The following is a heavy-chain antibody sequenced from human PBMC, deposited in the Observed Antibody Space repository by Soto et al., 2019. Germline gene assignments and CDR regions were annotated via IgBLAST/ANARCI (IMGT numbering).Heavy chain of an antibody. Sequence: ASVKVSCKASGYTFTIYGISWVRQAPGQGLEWMGWISAYNGNTNYAQKLQGRVTMTTDTSTSTAYMELRSLRSDDTAVYYCARDFPWYYDFWSGYYGSDYWGQGTLVTVSS. V-gene: IGHV1-18*01. CDR3: ARDFPWYYDFWSGYYGSDY. J-gene: IGHJ4*02. CDR1: GYTFTIYG. CDR2: ISAYNGNT. D-gene: IGHD3-3*01.